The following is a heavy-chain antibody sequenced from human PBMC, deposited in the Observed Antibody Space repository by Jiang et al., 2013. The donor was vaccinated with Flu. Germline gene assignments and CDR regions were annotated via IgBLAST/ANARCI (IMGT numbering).Heavy chain of an antibody. CDR1: GFSLSTSGVG. V-gene: IGHV2-5*01. CDR2: IYWNDDK. CDR3: GHSEYYDSSGYNLFDY. J-gene: IGHJ4*02. Sequence: KPTQTLTLTCTFSGFSLSTSGVGVGWIRQPPGKALEWLALIYWNDDKRYSPSLKSRPTITKDTSKNQVVLTMTNMDPVDTATYYCGHSEYYDSSGYNLFDYWGQGTLVTVSS. D-gene: IGHD3-22*01.